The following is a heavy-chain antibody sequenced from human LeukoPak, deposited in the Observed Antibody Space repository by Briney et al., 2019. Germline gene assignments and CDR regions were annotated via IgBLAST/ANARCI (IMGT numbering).Heavy chain of an antibody. CDR1: GGTFINYA. J-gene: IGHJ6*03. CDR3: ASGKGGATDYYYMDV. V-gene: IGHV1-69*13. D-gene: IGHD1-26*01. CDR2: IIPIFGTA. Sequence: XVKVSCKASGGTFINYAISWVRQAPGQGLEWMGGIIPIFGTANYAQEFQGRVTITADESTRTAYMEMRRLRSDDTAVYYCASGKGGATDYYYMDVWGKGTTVTISS.